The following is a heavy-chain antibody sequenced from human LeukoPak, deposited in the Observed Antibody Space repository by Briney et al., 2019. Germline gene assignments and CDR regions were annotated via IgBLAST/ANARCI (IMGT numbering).Heavy chain of an antibody. J-gene: IGHJ4*02. CDR1: GGSMSSGGYF. V-gene: IGHV4-30-2*01. Sequence: SQTLSLTCTVSGGSMSSGGYFWTWIRQTPGKGLEWIGHIYESGSSNYNPSLKSRVTMSVDRSRNQVSLRLTSVTAADTAVYYCARDSHTPMVLDFWGQGNVVTVSS. CDR3: ARDSHTPMVLDF. CDR2: IYESGSS. D-gene: IGHD5-18*01.